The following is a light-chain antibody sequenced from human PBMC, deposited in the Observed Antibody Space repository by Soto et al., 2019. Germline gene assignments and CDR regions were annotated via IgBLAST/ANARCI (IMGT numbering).Light chain of an antibody. J-gene: IGKJ1*01. Sequence: DIQMTQSPSSLSASVGDRVTITCRASQSISSYLNWYQQKPGKAPKLLIYAASSLQSGVPSRFSGSGSVTDFTLTIISLQPEDFATYYCQQSYSTPLMFGQGTKVDIK. CDR1: QSISSY. CDR2: AAS. CDR3: QQSYSTPLM. V-gene: IGKV1-39*01.